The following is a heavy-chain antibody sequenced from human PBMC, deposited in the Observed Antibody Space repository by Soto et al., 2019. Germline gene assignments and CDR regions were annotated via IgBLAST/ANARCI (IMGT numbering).Heavy chain of an antibody. CDR2: IYYSGST. D-gene: IGHD4-17*01. Sequence: SETLSVTCTVSGFSISSSSYYWVWIRQPPGKGLEWIGSIYYSGSTYYNPSLKSRVTISVDTSKNQFSLRLTSVTAADTAVYYCATHPPYGPLDHWGQGTLVTVSS. CDR1: GFSISSSSYY. V-gene: IGHV4-39*01. CDR3: ATHPPYGPLDH. J-gene: IGHJ4*02.